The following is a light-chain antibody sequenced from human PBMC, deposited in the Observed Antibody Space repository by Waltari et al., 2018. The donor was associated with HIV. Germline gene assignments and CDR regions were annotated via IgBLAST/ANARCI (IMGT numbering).Light chain of an antibody. V-gene: IGLV1-44*01. CDR3: AAWDDSVNGWV. J-gene: IGLJ3*02. CDR1: TSNLGSNT. Sequence: QSVLTQPPSASETPGQRVTISCSGSTSNLGSNTVNWYQQLPGTAPKLLIYTNNQRPSGVPDRFSGSKYGTSASLAISGLQSEDEAHYYCAAWDDSVNGWVFGGGTKLTVL. CDR2: TNN.